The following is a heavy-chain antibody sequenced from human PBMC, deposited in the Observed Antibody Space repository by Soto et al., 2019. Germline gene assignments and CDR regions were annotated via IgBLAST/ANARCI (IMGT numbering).Heavy chain of an antibody. Sequence: GGSLRLSCAASGFTFSSYSMNWVRQAPGKGLEWVSSISSSSSYIYYADSVKGRFTISRDNAKNSLYLQMNSLRAENTAVYYCARDGAPGWTGTTGGIDYWGQGTLVTVSS. CDR2: ISSSSSYI. D-gene: IGHD1-1*01. CDR3: ARDGAPGWTGTTGGIDY. V-gene: IGHV3-21*01. J-gene: IGHJ4*02. CDR1: GFTFSSYS.